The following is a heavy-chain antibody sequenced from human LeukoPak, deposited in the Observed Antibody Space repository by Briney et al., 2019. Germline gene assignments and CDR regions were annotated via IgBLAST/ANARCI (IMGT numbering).Heavy chain of an antibody. J-gene: IGHJ4*02. V-gene: IGHV1-46*01. CDR2: INPSVGST. CDR1: GYTFTSYY. D-gene: IGHD6-19*01. Sequence: ASVKVSCKASGYTFTSYYIHWVRQAPGQGLEWMGIINPSVGSTTYAQNFQGRVTMTRYTSTSSVYMELSSLRSEDTAVYYCARDNTAVAGRVIDYWGQGTQVTVSS. CDR3: ARDNTAVAGRVIDY.